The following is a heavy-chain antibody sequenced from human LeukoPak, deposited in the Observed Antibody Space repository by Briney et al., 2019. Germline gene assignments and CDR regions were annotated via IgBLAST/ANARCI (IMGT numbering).Heavy chain of an antibody. V-gene: IGHV3-21*01. J-gene: IGHJ4*02. D-gene: IGHD6-19*01. Sequence: KPGGSLRLSSAASGFTFSSYCINWVRQAPGMGLEWVSSISSSSTYIYYSDSVRGRFTISRDNAKNSLYLQMNSLRAEDTAVYYCARDDRSSGWYYFDYWGEGTLVTVSS. CDR2: ISSSSTYI. CDR1: GFTFSSYC. CDR3: ARDDRSSGWYYFDY.